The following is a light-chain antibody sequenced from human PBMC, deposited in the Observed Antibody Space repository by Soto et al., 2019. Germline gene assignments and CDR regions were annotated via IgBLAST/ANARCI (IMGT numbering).Light chain of an antibody. Sequence: EIALTQSPATLSLSPGDRATLSCRASHTVSSYLAWYQQRPGQAPRLLIYDTSNRDTGVPARFSGSGSGTDFTLTISSLEPEDFAVYYCQQRSNLPWTFGGGTKVEIK. V-gene: IGKV3-11*01. CDR2: DTS. J-gene: IGKJ4*01. CDR1: HTVSSY. CDR3: QQRSNLPWT.